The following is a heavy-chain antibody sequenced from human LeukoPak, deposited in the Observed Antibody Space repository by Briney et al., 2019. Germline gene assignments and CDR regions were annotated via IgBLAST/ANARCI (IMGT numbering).Heavy chain of an antibody. CDR2: IYPGDSDT. D-gene: IGHD5-24*01. V-gene: IGHV5-51*01. CDR3: ARLRDGYKYYFYYGIDV. CDR1: GYSFATNW. Sequence: GESLKISCKASGYSFATNWIGWVRQLPGKGLEWMGIIYPGDSDTRYSPSFQGQVIISADTSISTAYLQWSSLKASDTAMYYCARLRDGYKYYFYYGIDVWGQGTTVTVSS. J-gene: IGHJ6*02.